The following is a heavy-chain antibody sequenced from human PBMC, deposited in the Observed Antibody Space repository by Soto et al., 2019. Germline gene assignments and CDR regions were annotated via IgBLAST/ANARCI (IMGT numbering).Heavy chain of an antibody. Sequence: GSLRLSCVASGFTSSSYWMHWVRQAPGKGLVWVSRINSDGSITSYADSVKGRFTISRDNAKNTLYLQMNSLRAEDTAVYYCARGILSYYYGMDVWGQGTSVTVSS. J-gene: IGHJ6*02. CDR3: ARGILSYYYGMDV. CDR2: INSDGSIT. V-gene: IGHV3-74*01. CDR1: GFTSSSYW.